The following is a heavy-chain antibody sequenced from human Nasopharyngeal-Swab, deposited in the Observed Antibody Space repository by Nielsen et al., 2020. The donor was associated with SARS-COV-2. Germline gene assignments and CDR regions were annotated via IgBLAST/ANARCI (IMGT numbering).Heavy chain of an antibody. CDR3: ARDLGYAFTGRGVNWFDP. CDR1: GGSISTTNSN. CDR2: ISYSGST. D-gene: IGHD2-8*02. Sequence: SETLSLTCTVSGGSISTTNSNWAWIRQSPGKGLQCIGTISYSGSTYYKPSLNSRVTITLDTSKNQFLLRLSSVTAADTAVYYCARDLGYAFTGRGVNWFDPWGQGTLVTVSS. J-gene: IGHJ5*02. V-gene: IGHV4-39*06.